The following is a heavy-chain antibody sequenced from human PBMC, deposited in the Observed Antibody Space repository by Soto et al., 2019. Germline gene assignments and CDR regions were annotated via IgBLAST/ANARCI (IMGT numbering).Heavy chain of an antibody. CDR1: GFTFSSYW. CDR2: INSDGSST. D-gene: IGHD3-22*01. V-gene: IGHV3-74*01. Sequence: EVQLVESGGGLVQPGGSLRLSCAASGFTFSSYWRHWVRQAPGKGLVWVSRINSDGSSTSYADSLKGRFTISRDNAKNTLYLQMNSLRAEDTAVYYCARGAFDYYYDRSGYFDYWGQGTLVTVSS. CDR3: ARGAFDYYYDRSGYFDY. J-gene: IGHJ4*02.